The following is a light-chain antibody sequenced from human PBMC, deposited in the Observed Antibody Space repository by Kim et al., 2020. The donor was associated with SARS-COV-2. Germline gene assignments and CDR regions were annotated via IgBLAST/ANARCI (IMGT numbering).Light chain of an antibody. J-gene: IGKJ4*01. CDR1: QSVSSY. CDR3: HQRSNWPLT. CDR2: DAS. V-gene: IGKV3-11*01. Sequence: EIVLTQSPATLSLSPGERATLSCRASQSVSSYLAWYHQKPGQAPRLLIYDASNRATGIPARFSGSGSGTDFTLTISGLEPEDFAVYYCHQRSNWPLTFGGGTKVEIK.